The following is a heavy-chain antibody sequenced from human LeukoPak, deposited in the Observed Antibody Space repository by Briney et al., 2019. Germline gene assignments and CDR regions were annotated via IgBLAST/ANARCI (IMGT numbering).Heavy chain of an antibody. J-gene: IGHJ5*02. V-gene: IGHV4-34*01. D-gene: IGHD2-2*01. Sequence: SETLSLTCAVYGGSFSGYYWSWIRQPPGKGLEWIGEINHSGSTNYNPSLKSRVTISVDTSKNQFSLKLSSVTAADTAVYYCARHGVVPAARKRGMYNWFDPWGQETLVTVSS. CDR3: ARHGVVPAARKRGMYNWFDP. CDR1: GGSFSGYY. CDR2: INHSGST.